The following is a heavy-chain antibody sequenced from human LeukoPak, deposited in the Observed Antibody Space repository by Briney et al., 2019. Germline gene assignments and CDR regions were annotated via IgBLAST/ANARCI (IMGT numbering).Heavy chain of an antibody. CDR1: GGTFSSYA. CDR2: IIPIFGTA. V-gene: IGHV1-69*05. CDR3: ARASPYSQSAISALVGAFDY. Sequence: ASVKVSCKASGGTFSSYAISWVRQAPGQGLEWMGGIIPIFGTANYAQKFQGRVTITTDESTSTAYMELSSLRSEDTAVYYCARASPYSQSAISALVGAFDYWGQGTLVTVSS. D-gene: IGHD1-26*01. J-gene: IGHJ4*02.